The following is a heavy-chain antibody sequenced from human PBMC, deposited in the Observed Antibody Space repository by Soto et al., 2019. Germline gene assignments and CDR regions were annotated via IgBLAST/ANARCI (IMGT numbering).Heavy chain of an antibody. CDR2: INPNSGGT. Sequence: ASVKVSCKASGYTFTGDYMHWVRQAPGQGLVWMGWINPNSGGTNYAQTFQGWVTLTRDTSISTAYMELSRLRSDDTAVYYCARGSGVGLFVFDYWGQGTLVTVSS. CDR1: GYTFTGDY. J-gene: IGHJ4*02. V-gene: IGHV1-2*04. D-gene: IGHD3-10*02. CDR3: ARGSGVGLFVFDY.